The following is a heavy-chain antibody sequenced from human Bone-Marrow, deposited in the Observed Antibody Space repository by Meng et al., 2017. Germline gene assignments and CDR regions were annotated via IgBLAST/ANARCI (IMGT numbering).Heavy chain of an antibody. CDR1: GFTFSSYS. CDR3: ASEVIGPFDP. J-gene: IGHJ5*02. D-gene: IGHD2/OR15-2a*01. CDR2: ISYDGSNK. V-gene: IGHV3-30*04. Sequence: GESLKISCAASGFTFSSYSMHWVRQAPGKGLEWVAVISYDGSNKYYADSVKGRFTISRDNSKNTRYLQMNSLRAEDTAVYYCASEVIGPFDPWGQGTLVTVSS.